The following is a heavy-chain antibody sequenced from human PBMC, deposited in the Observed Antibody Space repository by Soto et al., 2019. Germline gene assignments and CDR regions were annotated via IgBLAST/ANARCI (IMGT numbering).Heavy chain of an antibody. D-gene: IGHD4-17*01. V-gene: IGHV4-30-2*01. CDR3: ARPTVAHAFDI. CDR1: GGSISSGGYS. Sequence: QLQLQESGSGLVKPSQTLSLTCAVSGGSISSGGYSWSWIRQPPGKGLEWIGYIYHSGSTYYNPSLKSXDTVSXXRSKNQFSLKLSSVTAADTAVYYCARPTVAHAFDIWGQGTMVTVSS. CDR2: IYHSGST. J-gene: IGHJ3*02.